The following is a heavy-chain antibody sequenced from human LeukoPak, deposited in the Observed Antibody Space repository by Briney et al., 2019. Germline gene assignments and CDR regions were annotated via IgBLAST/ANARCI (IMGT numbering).Heavy chain of an antibody. Sequence: GGSLRLSCAASGFTFSSYGMHWVRQAPDKGLEWVAVIWYDGSNKYYADSVKGRFTISRDNSKNTLYLQMNSLRAEDTAVYYCARDKAGTTRGYFDYWGQGTLVTVSS. CDR2: IWYDGSNK. V-gene: IGHV3-33*01. D-gene: IGHD1-7*01. CDR3: ARDKAGTTRGYFDY. J-gene: IGHJ4*02. CDR1: GFTFSSYG.